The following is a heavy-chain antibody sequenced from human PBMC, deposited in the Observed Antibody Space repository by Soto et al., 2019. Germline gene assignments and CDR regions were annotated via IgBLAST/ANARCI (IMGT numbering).Heavy chain of an antibody. V-gene: IGHV1-69*06. CDR2: IIPIFGTA. CDR3: ASSSGNNYGVGTNYYFDY. Sequence: VKVSCKTSGGTFSTYSIVWVRQAPGEGLEWMGGIIPIFGTANYAQKFQDRVTITADKSTNTAFMELSGLKSEDTAMYYCASSSGNNYGVGTNYYFDYWGQGTLVTVSS. CDR1: GGTFSTYS. D-gene: IGHD1-26*01. J-gene: IGHJ4*02.